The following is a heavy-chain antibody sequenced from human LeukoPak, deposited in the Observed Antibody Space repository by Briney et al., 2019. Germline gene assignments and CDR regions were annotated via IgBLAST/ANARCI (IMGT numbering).Heavy chain of an antibody. CDR3: ARVRGSPSFYYYYMDV. D-gene: IGHD6-6*01. V-gene: IGHV3-53*01. CDR2: IYSGGST. J-gene: IGHJ6*03. CDR1: GFTVSSNY. Sequence: GGSLRLSCAASGFTVSSNYMSWVRQAPGKGLEWVSIIYSGGSTYYTDSVKGRFTISRDNSKNTLYLQMNSLRVEDTAVYYCARVRGSPSFYYYYMDVWGKGTTVTVFS.